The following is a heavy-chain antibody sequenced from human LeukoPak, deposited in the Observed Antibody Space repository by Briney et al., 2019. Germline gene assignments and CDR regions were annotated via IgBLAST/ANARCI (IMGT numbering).Heavy chain of an antibody. V-gene: IGHV4-59*05. CDR3: ASPSHCTSDSCQKYFDY. Sequence: SETLSLTCTVSGGSISSYYWIWIRQPPGKGLEWIGSIFYGGNIYYNPSLKSRVTISIDTSRNQFSLKLSSVTAAGTAVYYCASPSHCTSDSCQKYFDYWGQGTLVTVSS. CDR1: GGSISSYY. J-gene: IGHJ4*02. CDR2: IFYGGNI. D-gene: IGHD2-2*01.